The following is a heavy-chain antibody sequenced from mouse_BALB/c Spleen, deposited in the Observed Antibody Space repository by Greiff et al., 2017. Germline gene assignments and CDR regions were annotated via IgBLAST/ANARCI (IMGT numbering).Heavy chain of an antibody. Sequence: QVQLQQPGAELVKPGASVKMSCKASGYTFTSYNMHWVKQTPGQGLEWIGAIYPGNGDTSYNQKFKGKATLTADKSSSTAYMQLSSLTSEDSAVYYCARGFTTVLDYWGQGTTLTVSS. J-gene: IGHJ2*01. CDR3: ARGFTTVLDY. D-gene: IGHD1-1*01. CDR1: GYTFTSYN. CDR2: IYPGNGDT. V-gene: IGHV1-12*01.